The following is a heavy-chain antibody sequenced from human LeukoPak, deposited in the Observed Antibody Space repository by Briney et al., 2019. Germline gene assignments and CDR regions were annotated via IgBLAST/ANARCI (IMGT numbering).Heavy chain of an antibody. D-gene: IGHD1-14*01. J-gene: IGHJ4*02. CDR1: GGSISSGGYY. CDR2: IYYSGST. Sequence: TLSLTCTVSGGSISSGGYYWSWIRQHPGKGLDWIGYIYYSGSTYYNPSPKSRVTISVDTSKNQFSLKLSSVTAADTAVYYCARALTLLVLNHPSPVYYFDYWGQGTLVTVSS. CDR3: ARALTLLVLNHPSPVYYFDY. V-gene: IGHV4-31*03.